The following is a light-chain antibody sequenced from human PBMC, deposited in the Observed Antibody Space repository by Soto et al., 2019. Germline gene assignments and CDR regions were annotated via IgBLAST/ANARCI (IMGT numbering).Light chain of an antibody. CDR2: GAS. J-gene: IGKJ2*01. CDR3: QQYNNWPYT. CDR1: QSVSSN. V-gene: IGKV3-15*01. Sequence: EIVMTQSPATLAVSPGERAALSCRASQSVSSNFAWYQQKPGQAPRLLIYGASSRATGTPARFSGSGSGTEVTLTISSLQSEDFVVYCCQQYNNWPYTFGLGTKLEMK.